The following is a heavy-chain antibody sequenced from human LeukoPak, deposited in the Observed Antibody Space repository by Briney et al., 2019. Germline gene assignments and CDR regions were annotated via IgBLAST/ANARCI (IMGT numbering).Heavy chain of an antibody. CDR3: ATYSSSWYCFDY. D-gene: IGHD6-13*01. Sequence: GASVKVSCKASGYTFTSYGITWVRQAPGQGLEWMGWISAYYGNTNYAQKLQGRVTMTTDTSTNTAYMELRSLRSDDTAVYYCATYSSSWYCFDYWGQGTLVTVSS. V-gene: IGHV1-18*01. J-gene: IGHJ4*02. CDR2: ISAYYGNT. CDR1: GYTFTSYG.